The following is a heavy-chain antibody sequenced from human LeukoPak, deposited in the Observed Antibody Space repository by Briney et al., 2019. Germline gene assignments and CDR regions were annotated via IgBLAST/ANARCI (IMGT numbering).Heavy chain of an antibody. CDR2: INPSGGST. D-gene: IGHD5-12*01. J-gene: IGHJ4*02. Sequence: ASVTVSCKASGYTFTSYYMHWVRQAPGQGLEGMGIINPSGGSTSYAQNFQGRVTMTRDTSTSTVYMELSSLRSEDTAVYYCARGGPKLVDIVATTYYFDYWGQGTLVTVSS. V-gene: IGHV1-46*01. CDR3: ARGGPKLVDIVATTYYFDY. CDR1: GYTFTSYY.